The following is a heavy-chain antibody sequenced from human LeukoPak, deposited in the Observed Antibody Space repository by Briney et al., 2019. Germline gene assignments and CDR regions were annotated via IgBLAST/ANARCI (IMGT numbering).Heavy chain of an antibody. D-gene: IGHD3-22*01. V-gene: IGHV3-23*01. CDR3: ARGIPGYFGTSGYYYEY. CDR1: EFTFNNYA. J-gene: IGHJ4*02. CDR2: ISGSGVST. Sequence: GGSLRLSCAASEFTFNNYAMSWVRQAPGKGLEWVSTISGSGVSTYYADSVKGRFTISRDNSKNTLYLQMNSLRAEDTAVYYCARGIPGYFGTSGYYYEYWGQGTLVTVSS.